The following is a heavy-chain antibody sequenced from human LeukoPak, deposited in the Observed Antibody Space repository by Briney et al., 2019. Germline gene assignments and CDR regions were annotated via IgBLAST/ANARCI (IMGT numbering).Heavy chain of an antibody. CDR1: GFTFSSFA. Sequence: GGSLRLSCAASGFTFSSFAMSWVRQAPGKGVEWVSLISGSGGSTYYADSVKGRFTISRDNSKNTLYLQLNSLRAEDTAVYYCAKDGLQYYFDCWGQGTLVTVSS. V-gene: IGHV3-23*01. CDR2: ISGSGGST. CDR3: AKDGLQYYFDC. D-gene: IGHD3/OR15-3a*01. J-gene: IGHJ4*02.